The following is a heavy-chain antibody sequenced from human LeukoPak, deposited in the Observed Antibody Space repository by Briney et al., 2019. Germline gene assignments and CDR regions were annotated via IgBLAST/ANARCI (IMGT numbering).Heavy chain of an antibody. V-gene: IGHV5-51*01. CDR3: ARLVGDSSSWYYFDY. D-gene: IGHD6-13*01. CDR1: GYSFTSYW. Sequence: GESLKISCKGSGYSFTSYWIGWVRQMPGKGLEWMGIIYPGESDTRYSPSFQGQVTISADKSISTAYLQWNSLKASDTAMYYCARLVGDSSSWYYFDYWGQGTLVTVSS. J-gene: IGHJ4*02. CDR2: IYPGESDT.